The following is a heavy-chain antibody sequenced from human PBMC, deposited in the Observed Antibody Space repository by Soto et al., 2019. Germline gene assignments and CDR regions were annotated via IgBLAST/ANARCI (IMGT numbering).Heavy chain of an antibody. CDR2: IYYSGST. Sequence: SETLSLTCTVSGGSISSYYWSWIRQPPGKGLEWIGYIYYSGSTNYNPSLKSRVTISVDTSKNQFSLKLSSVTAADTAVYYCARTPWELLLDWYYFDYWGQGTLVTVSS. CDR3: ARTPWELLLDWYYFDY. V-gene: IGHV4-59*08. J-gene: IGHJ4*02. D-gene: IGHD1-26*01. CDR1: GGSISSYY.